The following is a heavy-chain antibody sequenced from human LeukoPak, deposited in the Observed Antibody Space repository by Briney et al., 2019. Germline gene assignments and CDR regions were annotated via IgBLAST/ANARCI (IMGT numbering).Heavy chain of an antibody. J-gene: IGHJ6*02. V-gene: IGHV4-59*01. CDR1: GGSISSYY. CDR3: ARVPIASSSGDYRYGMDV. CDR2: IDYSGST. Sequence: SESLSLTCTVSGGSISSYYWSWIRQPPGKGLEWIGYIDYSGSTNYNPALKSRVTISVDTSKNQFSLKLSSVTAADTAVYYCARVPIASSSGDYRYGMDVWGQGTTVTVSS. D-gene: IGHD6-6*01.